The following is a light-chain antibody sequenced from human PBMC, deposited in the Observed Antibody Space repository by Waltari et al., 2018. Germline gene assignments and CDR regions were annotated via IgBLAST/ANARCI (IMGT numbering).Light chain of an antibody. V-gene: IGLV2-23*02. CDR1: YSNVGSYDL. CDR2: EVL. Sequence: QSALTQPASVSGSLGTSIRIPCSWSYSNVGSYDLFPLYHQRPGEAPKLLIYEVLKRPSGVSNRFSGSKSGNAASLTISALQPEDEGTYYCCSYASSSPRLIFGGGTELTVL. CDR3: CSYASSSPRLI. J-gene: IGLJ2*01.